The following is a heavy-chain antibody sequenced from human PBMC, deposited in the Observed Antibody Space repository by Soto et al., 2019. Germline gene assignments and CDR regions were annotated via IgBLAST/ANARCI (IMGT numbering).Heavy chain of an antibody. V-gene: IGHV3-7*01. CDR2: IQEDGSEK. J-gene: IGHJ2*01. CDR1: GFTFSNYW. CDR3: AREDWYFDL. Sequence: EVQLVESGGGLVQPGGSLRLSCAASGFTFSNYWMSWVRQAPGKGLEWVANIQEDGSEKYYVDSVKGRFTISRDNGENSLFLQMNSLRAEDTAVYYCAREDWYFDLWGRGTLVIVSS.